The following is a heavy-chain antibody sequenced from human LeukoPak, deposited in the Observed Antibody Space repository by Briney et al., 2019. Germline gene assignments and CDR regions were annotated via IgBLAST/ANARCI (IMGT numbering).Heavy chain of an antibody. Sequence: ASVKVSCKASGGTFSSYAISWVRQAPGQGLEWIGGIIPIFGTANYAQKSQGRVTITADKSTSTAYMELSSLRSEDTAVYYCARALGYCSSTSCSYFDYWGQGTLVTVSS. CDR3: ARALGYCSSTSCSYFDY. CDR1: GGTFSSYA. CDR2: IIPIFGTA. D-gene: IGHD2-2*01. V-gene: IGHV1-69*06. J-gene: IGHJ4*02.